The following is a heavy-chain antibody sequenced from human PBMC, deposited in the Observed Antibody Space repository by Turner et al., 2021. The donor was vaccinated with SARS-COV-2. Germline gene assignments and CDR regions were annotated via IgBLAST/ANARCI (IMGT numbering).Heavy chain of an antibody. CDR1: YIGSYF. Sequence: QVLLRVSGPGLVRPSETLSLNCKVNYIGSYFWSWIRQRPGKTLEWIAYIDHSGDTSYNPSLKSRVTISIDTSQNQISLKLRSVTAADTAVYFCARSGDSWPHDFWGPGTLVTVSS. D-gene: IGHD6-13*01. CDR3: ARSGDSWPHDF. CDR2: IDHSGDT. V-gene: IGHV4-59*01. J-gene: IGHJ4*02.